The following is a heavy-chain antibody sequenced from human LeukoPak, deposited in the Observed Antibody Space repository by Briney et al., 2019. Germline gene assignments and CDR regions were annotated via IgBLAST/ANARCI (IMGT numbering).Heavy chain of an antibody. Sequence: SQTLSLTCTFSGGSITRSGNSCSWIRQSPGKDLEWIAYMYHSGNTYYNPSLKTRVNISVDRSKNQVSLKLNSLTAADTAVYYCARSKYSSGVDYWGQGTLVTVSS. V-gene: IGHV4-30-2*06. CDR1: GGSITRSGNS. CDR3: ARSKYSSGVDY. CDR2: MYHSGNT. J-gene: IGHJ4*02. D-gene: IGHD5-18*01.